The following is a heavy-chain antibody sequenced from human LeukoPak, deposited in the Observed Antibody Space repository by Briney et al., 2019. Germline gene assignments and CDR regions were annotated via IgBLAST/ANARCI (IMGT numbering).Heavy chain of an antibody. CDR3: AKDSVVTTLYYFDY. D-gene: IGHD2-21*02. J-gene: IGHJ4*02. CDR1: GFTFSSYA. CDR2: ISGSGGST. V-gene: IGHV3-23*01. Sequence: GGSLRLSCAASGFTFSSYAMSWVRQAPGKGLEWVSAISGSGGSTYYADSVKGRFTFSRDNSKNTLYLQMNSLRAEDTAVYYCAKDSVVTTLYYFDYWGQGTLVTVS.